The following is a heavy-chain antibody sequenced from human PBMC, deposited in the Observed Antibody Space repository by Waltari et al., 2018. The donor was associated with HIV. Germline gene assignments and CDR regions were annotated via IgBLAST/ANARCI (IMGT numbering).Heavy chain of an antibody. CDR1: GFTFDDYA. CDR2: ISWNSGSI. J-gene: IGHJ4*02. Sequence: EVQLVESGGGLVQPGRSLRLSCAASGFTFDDYAMHWVRQAPGKGLEGVSGISWNSGSIGYADSVKGQFTISRDNAKNSLYLQMNSLRAEDTALYYCAKGTVTTTFCFDYWGQGTLVTVSS. D-gene: IGHD4-17*01. V-gene: IGHV3-9*01. CDR3: AKGTVTTTFCFDY.